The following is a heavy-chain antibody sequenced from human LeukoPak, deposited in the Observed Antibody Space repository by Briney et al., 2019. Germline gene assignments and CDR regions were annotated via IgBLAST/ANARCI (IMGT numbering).Heavy chain of an antibody. CDR1: GFTFSSYG. V-gene: IGHV3-30*02. D-gene: IGHD3-22*01. J-gene: IGHJ3*02. CDR3: AKARGLIGGAFDI. CDR2: IHYDGTNE. Sequence: GGSLRLSCAASGFTFSSYGMHWVRQAPGKGLEWVAFIHYDGTNEYYADSVKGRFTISRDNSKNSLYLQMNSLRTEDTALYYCAKARGLIGGAFDIWGQGTMVTVSS.